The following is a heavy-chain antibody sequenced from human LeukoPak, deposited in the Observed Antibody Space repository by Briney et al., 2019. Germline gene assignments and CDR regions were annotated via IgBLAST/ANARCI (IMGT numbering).Heavy chain of an antibody. J-gene: IGHJ3*02. CDR1: EDSINFYY. V-gene: IGHV4-59*01. Sequence: SETLSLTCSFSEDSINFYYWNWIRQPPGKGLEWIGCIYNSGNTNHNPSLKSRVTISVDTSKNQFSLNLTSVTAADTAVYFCARAPYDILGDSPGSGFDIWGQGTMLTVTS. CDR2: IYNSGNT. D-gene: IGHD3-9*01. CDR3: ARAPYDILGDSPGSGFDI.